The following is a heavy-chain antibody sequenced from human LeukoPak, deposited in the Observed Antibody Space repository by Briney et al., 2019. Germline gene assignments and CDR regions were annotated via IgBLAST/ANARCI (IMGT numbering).Heavy chain of an antibody. CDR1: GFIFSNYG. CDR2: IRYDGSNK. CDR3: AKGGGYEAQYYYYYLDV. D-gene: IGHD5-12*01. V-gene: IGHV3-30*02. Sequence: GGSLRLSCAASGFIFSNYGMYWVRQAPGKGLEWVAFIRYDGSNKYYADSVKGRFTISRDNSKNTLYLQMKSLRAEDTAVYYCAKGGGYEAQYYYYYLDVWGKGTTVTISS. J-gene: IGHJ6*03.